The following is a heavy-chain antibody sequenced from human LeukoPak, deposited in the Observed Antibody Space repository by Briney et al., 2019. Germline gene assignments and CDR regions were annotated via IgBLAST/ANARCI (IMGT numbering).Heavy chain of an antibody. D-gene: IGHD2/OR15-2a*01. J-gene: IGHJ4*02. CDR3: ARYNTLPRRFTAVDF. V-gene: IGHV4-59*01. Sequence: KSSETLSLTCSVSGGSIRKYYGTWIRQAPGKGLEWIGNVYYTGTTNYNPSLKSRVTISVDTSKNQFSLKLSSVTAADTAVYYCARYNTLPRRFTAVDFWGQGTLVTVSS. CDR2: VYYTGTT. CDR1: GGSIRKYY.